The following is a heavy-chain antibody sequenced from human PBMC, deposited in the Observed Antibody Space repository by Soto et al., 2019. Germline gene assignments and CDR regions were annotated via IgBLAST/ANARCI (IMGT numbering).Heavy chain of an antibody. CDR2: IYYSGST. D-gene: IGHD4-17*01. Sequence: SETLSLTCTVSGGSISSYYWSWIRQPPGKGLEWIGYIYYSGSTNYNPSLKSRVTISVDTSKNQFSLKLSSVTAADTAVYYCARDAMTTVIPYYYYYGMDVWGQGTTVTVSS. CDR3: ARDAMTTVIPYYYYYGMDV. J-gene: IGHJ6*02. CDR1: GGSISSYY. V-gene: IGHV4-59*12.